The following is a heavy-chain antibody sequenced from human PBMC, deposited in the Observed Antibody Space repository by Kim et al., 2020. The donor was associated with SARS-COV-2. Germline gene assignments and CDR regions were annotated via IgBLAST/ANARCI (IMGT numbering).Heavy chain of an antibody. Sequence: TDYAQKFQGRVTMTRNTSISTAYMELSSLRSEDTAVYYCARALKRYNWFDPWGQGTLVTVSS. CDR2: T. D-gene: IGHD6-25*01. V-gene: IGHV1-8*01. J-gene: IGHJ5*02. CDR3: ARALKRYNWFDP.